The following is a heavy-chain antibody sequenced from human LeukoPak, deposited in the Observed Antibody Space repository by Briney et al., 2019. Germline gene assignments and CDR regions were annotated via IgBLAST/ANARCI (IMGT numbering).Heavy chain of an antibody. CDR1: GGSFSGYY. D-gene: IGHD3-22*01. J-gene: IGHJ4*02. Sequence: SETLSLTCAVYGGSFSGYYWSWIRQPPGKGLEWIGEINHSGSTNYNPSLKSRVTISVDTSKNQFSLKLSSVTAADTAVYYCARALHDSSGYLHPFDYWGQGTLVTVSS. V-gene: IGHV4-34*01. CDR3: ARALHDSSGYLHPFDY. CDR2: INHSGST.